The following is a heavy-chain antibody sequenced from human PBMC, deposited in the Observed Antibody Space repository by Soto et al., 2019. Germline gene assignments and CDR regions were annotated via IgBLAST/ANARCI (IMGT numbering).Heavy chain of an antibody. Sequence: GGSLRLSCAASGFTFSDYYMSWIRQAPGKGLEWVSYISSSSSYTNYADSVKGRFTISRDNAKNSLYLQMNSLRAEDTAVYYCARTGERWLQGGYYFDYWGQGTLVTVSS. D-gene: IGHD5-12*01. CDR3: ARTGERWLQGGYYFDY. V-gene: IGHV3-11*06. CDR2: ISSSSSYT. CDR1: GFTFSDYY. J-gene: IGHJ4*02.